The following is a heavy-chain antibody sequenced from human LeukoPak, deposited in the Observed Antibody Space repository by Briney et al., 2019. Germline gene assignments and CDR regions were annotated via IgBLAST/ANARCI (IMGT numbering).Heavy chain of an antibody. D-gene: IGHD6-13*01. J-gene: IGHJ4*02. CDR3: LRREAGGSKSWFYFDY. Sequence: PGGSLRLSCAASGFRFNTYWMHWVRQAPGEGLVWVSLISSDGSKALYADSVQGRFTISRDNAKNTVYLQMSSLSAEDTAMYYWLRREAGGSKSWFYFDYWGQGTPVRVSS. V-gene: IGHV3-74*01. CDR2: ISSDGSKA. CDR1: GFRFNTYW.